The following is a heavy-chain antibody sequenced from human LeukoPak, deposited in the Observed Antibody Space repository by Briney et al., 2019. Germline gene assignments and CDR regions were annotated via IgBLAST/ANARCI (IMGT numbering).Heavy chain of an antibody. Sequence: SETLSLTCAVYGGSFSGYYWSWIRQPPGKGLEWIGEINHSGSTNYNPSLRSRVTISVDTSKNQFSLKLSSVTAADTAVYYCARGYYDFWSGYSPPTNWFDPWGQGTLVTVSS. CDR3: ARGYYDFWSGYSPPTNWFDP. CDR2: INHSGST. CDR1: GGSFSGYY. V-gene: IGHV4-34*01. J-gene: IGHJ5*02. D-gene: IGHD3-3*01.